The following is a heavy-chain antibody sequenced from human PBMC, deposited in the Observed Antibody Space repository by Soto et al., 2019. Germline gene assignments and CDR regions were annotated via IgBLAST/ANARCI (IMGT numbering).Heavy chain of an antibody. V-gene: IGHV3-9*01. CDR3: ANEKGGFSYGDGAFEI. CDR1: GFTFDDYA. D-gene: IGHD5-18*01. J-gene: IGHJ3*02. CDR2: ISWNSDTV. Sequence: EVHLVESGGGFIQPGRSLRLSCAASGFTFDDYAMDWVRQAPGKGLEWVSGISWNSDTVGYADSVKGRFTISRDNAKNSLYLQMNSLRAEDTALYYCANEKGGFSYGDGAFEIWGQGTMVTVSS.